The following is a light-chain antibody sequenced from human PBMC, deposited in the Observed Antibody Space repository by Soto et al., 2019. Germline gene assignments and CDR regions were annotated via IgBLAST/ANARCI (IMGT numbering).Light chain of an antibody. J-gene: IGKJ5*01. Sequence: EIVMTQSPVTLSVSPGERATLSCRASQSVSSKLAWYQQKPGQAPRLLIYDASTRATGIPARFSGSGSGTDFTLTISRLEPEDFAVYYCQQYGYSPINFGQGTRLEIK. CDR1: QSVSSK. V-gene: IGKV3-15*01. CDR2: DAS. CDR3: QQYGYSPIN.